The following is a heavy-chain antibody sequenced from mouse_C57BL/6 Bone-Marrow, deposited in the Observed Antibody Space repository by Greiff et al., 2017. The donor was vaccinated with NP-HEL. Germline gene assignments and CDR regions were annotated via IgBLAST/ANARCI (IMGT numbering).Heavy chain of an antibody. CDR3: TDLYEGFAY. CDR1: GFTFSNYW. CDR2: IRLKSDNYAT. D-gene: IGHD1-1*01. V-gene: IGHV6-3*01. J-gene: IGHJ3*01. Sequence: EVHLVESGGGLVQPGGSMKLSCVASGFTFSNYWMNWVRPSPEKGLEWVAQIRLKSDNYATHYAESVKGRFTISRDDYKSSVYLQMNNLRAEDTGIYYCTDLYEGFAYWGQGTLVTVSA.